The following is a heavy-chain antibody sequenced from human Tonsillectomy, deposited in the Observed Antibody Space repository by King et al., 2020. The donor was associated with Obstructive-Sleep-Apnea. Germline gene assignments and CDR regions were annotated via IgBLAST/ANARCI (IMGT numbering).Heavy chain of an antibody. D-gene: IGHD5-18*01. J-gene: IGHJ6*02. CDR2: ISYSGTT. V-gene: IGHV4-39*07. CDR1: GGSISSTGYY. CDR3: SRGMADGYNYGYRKGGGMDV. Sequence: QLQESGPGLVKPSETLSLICTVSGGSISSTGYYWGWIRQPPGKGLEWIGSISYSGTTSYNPSLKSRVAISVDTSRSHFSLKLSSLTAAETAVYYCSRGMADGYNYGYRKGGGMDVWGQGTAVTVSS.